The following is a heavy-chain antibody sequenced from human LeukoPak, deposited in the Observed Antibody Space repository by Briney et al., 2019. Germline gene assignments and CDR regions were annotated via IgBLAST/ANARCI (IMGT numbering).Heavy chain of an antibody. CDR3: ARELLWFGTYYYGMDV. J-gene: IGHJ6*02. V-gene: IGHV4-4*07. D-gene: IGHD3-10*01. Sequence: PSETLSLTCTVSGVSISSYYWSWIRQPAGKGLEWIGRIYTSGSTNYNPSLKSRVTMSVDTSKNQFSLKLSSATAADTAVYYCARELLWFGTYYYGMDVWGQGTTVTVSS. CDR2: IYTSGST. CDR1: GVSISSYY.